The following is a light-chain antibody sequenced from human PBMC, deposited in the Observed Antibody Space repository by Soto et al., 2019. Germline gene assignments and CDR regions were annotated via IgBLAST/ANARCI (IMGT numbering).Light chain of an antibody. J-gene: IGLJ2*01. CDR3: CSYAGSSRV. CDR1: SSDVGSYNL. V-gene: IGLV2-23*01. CDR2: EGS. Sequence: QSALTQPASVSGSPGQSITISCTGTSSDVGSYNLVSWYQQHPGKAPKLMIYEGSKRPSGVSNRFSGSKSGNTASLTISGLQAEDEADYYCCSYAGSSRVFGGGTKPPS.